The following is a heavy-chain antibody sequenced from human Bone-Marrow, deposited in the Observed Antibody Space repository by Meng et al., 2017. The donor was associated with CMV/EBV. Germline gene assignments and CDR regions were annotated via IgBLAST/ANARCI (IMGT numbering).Heavy chain of an antibody. CDR3: ATRITVDDHSAMDV. CDR2: IIPILSIT. J-gene: IGHJ6*02. Sequence: ASGGPFSTYTINWVRQAPGQGPEWMGRIIPILSITTYAQKFQGRVTITPDKPTNTAYMELSSLRSEGTAVYYCATRITVDDHSAMDVWGQGTLVTVSS. V-gene: IGHV1-69*02. D-gene: IGHD3-10*01. CDR1: GGPFSTYT.